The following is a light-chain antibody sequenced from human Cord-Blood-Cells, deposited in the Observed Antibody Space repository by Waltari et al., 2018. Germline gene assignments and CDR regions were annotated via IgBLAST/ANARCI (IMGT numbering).Light chain of an antibody. Sequence: DIVMTQSLLSLLVTPGEPASISCRSSQSLLHSNGYNYLDWYLQKPGQSPQLLIYLGSNRASGVPDRFSGSGSGTDFTLKISRVEAEDVGVYYCMQALQTPLTFGGGTKVEIK. CDR1: QSLLHSNGYNY. J-gene: IGKJ4*01. CDR2: LGS. V-gene: IGKV2-28*01. CDR3: MQALQTPLT.